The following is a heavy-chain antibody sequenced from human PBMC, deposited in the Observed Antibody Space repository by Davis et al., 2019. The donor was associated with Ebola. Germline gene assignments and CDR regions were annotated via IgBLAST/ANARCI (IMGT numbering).Heavy chain of an antibody. J-gene: IGHJ4*02. CDR3: AKDYLDY. V-gene: IGHV3-30*02. Sequence: DSVKGRFTIPRDNSKNTLYLQMNSLRAEDTAVYYCAKDYLDYWGQGTLVTVSS.